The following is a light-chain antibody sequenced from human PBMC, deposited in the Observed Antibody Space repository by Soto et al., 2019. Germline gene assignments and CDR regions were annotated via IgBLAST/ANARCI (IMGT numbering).Light chain of an antibody. Sequence: EVVLTQSPGTLSLSPGDRATLSCRASQSITPSYLAWYQQKPGQAPRLLIYGTFTRATGIPDRFSGTGTGTDFTLTISRMEPEDFAGYYCQQYGSSARTFGPGTKVEIK. CDR1: QSITPSY. CDR3: QQYGSSART. J-gene: IGKJ1*01. CDR2: GTF. V-gene: IGKV3-20*01.